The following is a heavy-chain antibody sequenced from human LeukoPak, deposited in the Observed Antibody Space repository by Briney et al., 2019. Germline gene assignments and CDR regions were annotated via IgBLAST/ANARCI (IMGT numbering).Heavy chain of an antibody. V-gene: IGHV3-11*01. J-gene: IGHJ5*02. D-gene: IGHD1-1*01. Sequence: GGSLRLSCAASGFTFSDYYMSWIRQAPGKGLEWVSYISSSGSAIYYADSVKGRFTISRDNAKNSLYLQMNSLRAEDTAVYYCARITIRNDIDPWGQGTLVTVSS. CDR3: ARITIRNDIDP. CDR2: ISSSGSAI. CDR1: GFTFSDYY.